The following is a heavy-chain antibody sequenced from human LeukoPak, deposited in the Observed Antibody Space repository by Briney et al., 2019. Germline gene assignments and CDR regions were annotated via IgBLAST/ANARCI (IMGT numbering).Heavy chain of an antibody. D-gene: IGHD2-2*01. CDR3: ARVRDIVVVPAAPGYYMDV. CDR2: IYTNRYT. Sequence: SETLSLTCTVSGGSISSGSYSWSWIRQPAGKGLEWTGRIYTNRYTNYNPSLKSRVTISVDTSKNQFSLKLSSVTAADTAVYYCARVRDIVVVPAAPGYYMDVWGKGTTVTVSS. V-gene: IGHV4-61*02. J-gene: IGHJ6*03. CDR1: GGSISSGSYS.